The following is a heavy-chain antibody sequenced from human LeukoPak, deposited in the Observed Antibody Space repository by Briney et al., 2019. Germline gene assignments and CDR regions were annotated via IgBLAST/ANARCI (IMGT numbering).Heavy chain of an antibody. CDR2: IYYSGST. CDR3: ATILRVRGHQTGETNDY. CDR1: GASISSSSYY. V-gene: IGHV4-39*01. D-gene: IGHD3-10*01. Sequence: SETLSLTCTVSGASISSSSYYWGWIRQPPGKGLEWIGSIYYSGSTYYNPSLKSRVTISVDTSKNQFSLKVSSVTAADTAVYYCATILRVRGHQTGETNDYWGQGTLVTVSS. J-gene: IGHJ4*02.